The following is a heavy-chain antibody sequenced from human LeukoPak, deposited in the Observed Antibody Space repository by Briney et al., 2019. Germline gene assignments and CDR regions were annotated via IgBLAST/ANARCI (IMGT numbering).Heavy chain of an antibody. CDR3: ARGSEYTSSTNYYFDY. CDR1: QFTFSIYW. Sequence: GGSLRLSCVASQFTFSIYWMSWVRQAPGKGLEWVANIKQDGSEKHYVDSVKGRFTISRDNAKKSLFLHMNSLRVEDTAVYYCARGSEYTSSTNYYFDYWGQGTLVTVSS. CDR2: IKQDGSEK. V-gene: IGHV3-7*01. D-gene: IGHD6-6*01. J-gene: IGHJ4*02.